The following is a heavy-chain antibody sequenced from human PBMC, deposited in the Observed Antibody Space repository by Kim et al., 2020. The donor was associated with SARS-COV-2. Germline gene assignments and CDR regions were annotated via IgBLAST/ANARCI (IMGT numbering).Heavy chain of an antibody. D-gene: IGHD6-19*01. J-gene: IGHJ5*01. CDR3: ARDVGSSGWFDS. V-gene: IGHV3-72*01. Sequence: EYDASVKDRLTISRDDSKNSLYLQMNSLKTEDTAVYYCARDVGSSGWFDSWGQGTLVTVSS.